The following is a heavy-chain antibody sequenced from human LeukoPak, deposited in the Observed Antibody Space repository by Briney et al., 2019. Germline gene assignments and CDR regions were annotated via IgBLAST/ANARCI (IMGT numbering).Heavy chain of an antibody. D-gene: IGHD7-27*01. Sequence: ASVKVSCKAPGGTFSSYAISWVRQAPGQGLEWMGGIIPIFGTANYAQKFQGRVTITADESTSTAYMELSSLRSEDTAVYYCARGPPNWGYDYWGPGTLVTVSS. CDR2: IIPIFGTA. V-gene: IGHV1-69*01. J-gene: IGHJ4*02. CDR3: ARGPPNWGYDY. CDR1: GGTFSSYA.